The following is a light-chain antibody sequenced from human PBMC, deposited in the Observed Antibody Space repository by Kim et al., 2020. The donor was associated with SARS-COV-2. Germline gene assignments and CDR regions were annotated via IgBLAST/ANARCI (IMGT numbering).Light chain of an antibody. CDR2: QDT. Sequence: VSPGPTASITCAGDKLEDTHVRWYQKKHGQSPAPVIFQDTKRPSGIPERFSGSKSGNTATLTISGTQAIDEAYYYCQVWDSSTKGVFGGGTKVTVL. CDR1: KLEDTH. J-gene: IGLJ3*02. V-gene: IGLV3-1*01. CDR3: QVWDSSTKGV.